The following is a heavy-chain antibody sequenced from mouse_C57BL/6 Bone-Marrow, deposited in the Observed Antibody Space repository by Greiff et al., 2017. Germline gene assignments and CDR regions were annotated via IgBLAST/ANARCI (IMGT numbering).Heavy chain of an antibody. CDR2: ISNLAYSI. D-gene: IGHD2-4*01. Sequence: EVKVEESGGGLVQPGGSLKLSCAASGFTFSDYGMAWVRQAPRKGPEWVAFISNLAYSIYYADTVTGRFTISRENAKNTLYLEMSSLRSEDTAMYYCARLYYDYCYWYFDVWGTGTTVTVSS. CDR1: GFTFSDYG. V-gene: IGHV5-15*04. CDR3: ARLYYDYCYWYFDV. J-gene: IGHJ1*03.